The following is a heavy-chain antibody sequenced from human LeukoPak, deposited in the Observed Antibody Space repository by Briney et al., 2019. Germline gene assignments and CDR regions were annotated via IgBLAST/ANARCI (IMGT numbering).Heavy chain of an antibody. CDR2: ISYRGTT. CDR1: GGSISSYY. CDR3: ARASEAATIVDY. J-gene: IGHJ4*02. V-gene: IGHV4-59*01. D-gene: IGHD5-24*01. Sequence: SETLSLSCTVSGGSISSYYWSWIRQPSGKGLEWIGYISYRGTTNYNPSLKSRVTISVDTSKNQFFLKLSSVTAADTAVYYCARASEAATIVDYWGQGTLVTVSS.